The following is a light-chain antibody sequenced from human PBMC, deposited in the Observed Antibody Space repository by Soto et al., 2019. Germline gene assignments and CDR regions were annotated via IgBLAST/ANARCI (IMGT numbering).Light chain of an antibody. V-gene: IGKV3-20*01. CDR2: GAS. J-gene: IGKJ1*01. Sequence: EVVLTQYTGTLSLSPGEGATLSCRASQSVSNNYLAWYQQKPGQAPRLLIYGASNRATGIPDRFSGSGSGTDFTLTISRLEPEDFAVYYCQQYGSSGTFGQGTKVDNK. CDR1: QSVSNNY. CDR3: QQYGSSGT.